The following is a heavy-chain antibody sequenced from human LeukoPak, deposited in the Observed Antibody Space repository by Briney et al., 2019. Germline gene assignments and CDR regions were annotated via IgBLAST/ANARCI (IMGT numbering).Heavy chain of an antibody. D-gene: IGHD1-26*01. CDR2: INPSGGST. Sequence: ASVKVSCKASGYTFTSYYMHWVRQAPGQGLEWMGIINPSGGSTSYAQKFQGRVTMTRDTSTSTVYMELSSLRSENTAVYYCARVPQVGATSDYWGQGTLVTVSS. V-gene: IGHV1-46*01. CDR3: ARVPQVGATSDY. J-gene: IGHJ4*02. CDR1: GYTFTSYY.